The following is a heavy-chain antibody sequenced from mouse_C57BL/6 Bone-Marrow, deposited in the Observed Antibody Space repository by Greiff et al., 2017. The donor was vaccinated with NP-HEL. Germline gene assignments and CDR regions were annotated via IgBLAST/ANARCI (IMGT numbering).Heavy chain of an antibody. V-gene: IGHV1-81*01. J-gene: IGHJ2*01. CDR1: GYTFTSSG. CDR2: IYPRSGNT. D-gene: IGHD3-2*02. Sequence: QVQLQQSGAELARPGASVKLSCKASGYTFTSSGISWVKQRTGQGLEWIGEIYPRSGNTYYNEKFKGKATLTADKSSSTAYMELRSLTSEDSAVYFCAREAPRQLRLRYYFDYWGQGTTLTVSS. CDR3: AREAPRQLRLRYYFDY.